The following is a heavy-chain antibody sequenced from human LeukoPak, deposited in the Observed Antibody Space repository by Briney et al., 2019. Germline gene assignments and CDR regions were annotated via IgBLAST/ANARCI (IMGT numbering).Heavy chain of an antibody. CDR3: AGVPASVYDFRTPTPFDY. V-gene: IGHV4-38-2*02. J-gene: IGHJ4*02. D-gene: IGHD3-3*01. CDR1: GYSISNGYY. CDR2: IYYSGST. Sequence: SETLSLTCTVSGYSISNGYYWGWIRQPPGKGLEWIGSIYYSGSTYYNPSLKSRVTISVDTSKNQFSLKLSSVTAADTAVYYCAGVPASVYDFRTPTPFDYWGQGTLVTVSS.